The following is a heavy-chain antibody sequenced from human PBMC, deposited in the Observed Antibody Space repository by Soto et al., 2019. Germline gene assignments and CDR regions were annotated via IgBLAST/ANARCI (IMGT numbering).Heavy chain of an antibody. Sequence: GSLRLSCAASGFTFSNYAIHWVRQAPGKGLEWVAVISYDGSNKYYTDSVKGRFIISRDNSENTLYLQMSSLRAEDTAVYYCARDYSYQRSMDVWGQGTTVTVSS. CDR1: GFTFSNYA. CDR3: ARDYSYQRSMDV. V-gene: IGHV3-30-3*01. D-gene: IGHD2-15*01. CDR2: ISYDGSNK. J-gene: IGHJ6*02.